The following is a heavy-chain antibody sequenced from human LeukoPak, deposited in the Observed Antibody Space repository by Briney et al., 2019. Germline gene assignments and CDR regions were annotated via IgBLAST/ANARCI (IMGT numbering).Heavy chain of an antibody. CDR1: GGSFSGYY. CDR3: ARGHPYYYDSSGYQPFDY. V-gene: IGHV4-34*01. Sequence: KPSETLSLTCAVYGGSFSGYYWSWIRQPPGKGLEWIGEINHSGSTNYNPSLKSRVTISVDTSKNQFSLKLSSVTAADTAVYYCARGHPYYYDSSGYQPFDYWGQGTLVTVSS. J-gene: IGHJ4*02. D-gene: IGHD3-22*01. CDR2: INHSGST.